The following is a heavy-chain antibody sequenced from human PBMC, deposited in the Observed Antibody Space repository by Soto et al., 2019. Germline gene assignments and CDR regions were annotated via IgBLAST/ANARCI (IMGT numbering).Heavy chain of an antibody. V-gene: IGHV1-69*04. J-gene: IGHJ5*02. CDR1: GGTFSSYT. CDR2: IIPILGIA. Sequence: SVKVSCKASGGTFSSYTISWVRQAPGQGLEWMGRIIPILGIANYAQKFQGRVTITADKSTSTAYMELSSLRSEDTAVYYCAREPVTPYNWFDPWGQGTLVTVSS. D-gene: IGHD4-4*01. CDR3: AREPVTPYNWFDP.